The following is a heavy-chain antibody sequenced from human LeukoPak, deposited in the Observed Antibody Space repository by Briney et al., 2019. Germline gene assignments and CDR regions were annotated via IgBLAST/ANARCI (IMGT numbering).Heavy chain of an antibody. CDR3: ARVAWGNDAFDI. Sequence: PGGSLRLSCAASGFTFSSYSMNWVRQAPGKGLEWVSSISSSSSYIYYADSVKGRFTISRDNAKNSLYLQMNSLRAADTAVYYCARVAWGNDAFDIWGQGTMVTVSS. CDR2: ISSSSSYI. D-gene: IGHD1-26*01. J-gene: IGHJ3*02. CDR1: GFTFSSYS. V-gene: IGHV3-21*01.